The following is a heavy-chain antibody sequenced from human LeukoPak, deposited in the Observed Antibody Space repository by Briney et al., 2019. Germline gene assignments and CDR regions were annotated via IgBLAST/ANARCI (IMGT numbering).Heavy chain of an antibody. CDR3: AREIVSSVAGNFDY. CDR1: GFTFSSYT. V-gene: IGHV3-48*04. Sequence: GGSLRLSCAASGFTFSSYTMNWVRQAPGKGLEWVSYISSSGDTRTYADSVKGRFTISRDNAKRSLYLEMNSLRAEDTAVYYCAREIVSSVAGNFDYWGQGTLVTVSS. J-gene: IGHJ4*02. CDR2: ISSSGDTR. D-gene: IGHD6-19*01.